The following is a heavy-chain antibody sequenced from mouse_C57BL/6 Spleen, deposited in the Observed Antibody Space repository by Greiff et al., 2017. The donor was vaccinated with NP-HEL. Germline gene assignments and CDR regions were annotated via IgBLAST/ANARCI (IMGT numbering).Heavy chain of an antibody. V-gene: IGHV5-6*01. CDR3: ATITTVVAPCDY. CDR2: ISSGGSYT. CDR1: GFTFSSYG. J-gene: IGHJ2*01. D-gene: IGHD1-1*01. Sequence: EVQRVESGGDLVKPGGSLKLSCAASGFTFSSYGMSWVRQTPDKRLEWVATISSGGSYTYYPDSVKGRFTISRDNAKNTLYLQMGSLKSEDTAMYYCATITTVVAPCDYWGQGTTLTVSS.